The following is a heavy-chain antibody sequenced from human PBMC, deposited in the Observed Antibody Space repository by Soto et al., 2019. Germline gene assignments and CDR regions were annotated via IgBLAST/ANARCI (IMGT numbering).Heavy chain of an antibody. V-gene: IGHV1-3*01. J-gene: IGHJ5*02. CDR1: GYTFTRYT. CDR2: INPDNGNT. D-gene: IGHD2-2*01. Sequence: ASVKVSCKASGYTFTRYTMNWVRQAPGQRLEWMGWINPDNGNTKASQKFQDRVIITRDTSASTAYTDLSSLRSEDTAVYYCARGIATGQLDPWGQGTLVTVSS. CDR3: ARGIATGQLDP.